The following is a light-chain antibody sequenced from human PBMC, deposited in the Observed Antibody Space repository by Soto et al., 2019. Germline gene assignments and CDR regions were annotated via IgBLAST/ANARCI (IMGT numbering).Light chain of an antibody. CDR1: QNINNY. CDR2: DAS. J-gene: IGKJ5*01. V-gene: IGKV1-33*01. Sequence: DIQMTQTPSSLSASVGDRVTITCQASQNINNYLNWYQQKPGRAPKLLIYDASNLEAGVPSRFRGSGSGTDFTFTISRLQPEDIATYYCQQYENLPTFGQGTRLEIK. CDR3: QQYENLPT.